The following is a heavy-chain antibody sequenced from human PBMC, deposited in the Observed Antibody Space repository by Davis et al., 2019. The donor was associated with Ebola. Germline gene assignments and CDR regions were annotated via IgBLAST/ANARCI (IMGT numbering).Heavy chain of an antibody. CDR3: ARVKGFTGHYYYYGMDV. CDR1: GYTFTSYG. J-gene: IGHJ6*02. D-gene: IGHD4-11*01. CDR2: ISAYNGNT. V-gene: IGHV1-18*01. Sequence: ASVKVSCKASGYTFTSYGISWVRQAPGQGLEWMGWISAYNGNTNYAQKLQGRVTMTTDTSTSTAYMELSSLRSDDTAVYYCARVKGFTGHYYYYGMDVWGQGTTVTVSS.